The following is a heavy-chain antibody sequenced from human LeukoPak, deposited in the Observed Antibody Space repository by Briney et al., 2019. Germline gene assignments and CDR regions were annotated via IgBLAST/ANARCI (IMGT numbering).Heavy chain of an antibody. CDR3: ARDNNLLTGYADAFDI. CDR2: ISSSSYI. V-gene: IGHV3-21*01. J-gene: IGHJ3*02. Sequence: PGGSLRPSCSASGFTFSSYSMNWVRQAPGKGLEWVSSISSSSYIYYADSVKGRFTISRDNAKNSLYLQMNSLRAEDTAVYYCARDNNLLTGYADAFDIWGQGTMVTVSS. D-gene: IGHD3-9*01. CDR1: GFTFSSYS.